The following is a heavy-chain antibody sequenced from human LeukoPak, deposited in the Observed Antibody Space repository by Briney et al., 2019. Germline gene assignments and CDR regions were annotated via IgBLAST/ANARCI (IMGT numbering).Heavy chain of an antibody. CDR3: ARGVARTYYSDTSGYAAADY. V-gene: IGHV4-34*01. J-gene: IGHJ4*02. CDR2: INHSGST. D-gene: IGHD3-22*01. Sequence: SETLSLTCAVYGESFSSYYWSWIRQPPGKGLGWIGEINHSGSTNYNPSLKSQVTISVDTSKNQFSLKLSSVTTADTAVYYCARGVARTYYSDTSGYAAADYWGQGTLVTVSS. CDR1: GESFSSYY.